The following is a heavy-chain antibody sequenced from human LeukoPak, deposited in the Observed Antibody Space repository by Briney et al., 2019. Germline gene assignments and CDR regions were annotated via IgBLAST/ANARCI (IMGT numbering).Heavy chain of an antibody. CDR1: GITFSNSW. D-gene: IGHD3-10*01. Sequence: GGSLRLSCAASGITFSNSWMCWVRQAPGKGLEWVANIKQDGSEKYYVNSVTGRLTISRDNAKNSLYLQMNSLRAEDTAVYYCARIGGSESDYKRELDHGGKETLVTFSS. CDR2: IKQDGSEK. V-gene: IGHV3-7*01. J-gene: IGHJ4*02. CDR3: ARIGGSESDYKRELDH.